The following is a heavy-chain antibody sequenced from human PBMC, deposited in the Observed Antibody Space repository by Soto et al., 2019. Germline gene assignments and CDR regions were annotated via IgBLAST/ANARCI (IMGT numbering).Heavy chain of an antibody. J-gene: IGHJ4*02. CDR1: GYSISSGYY. V-gene: IGHV4-38-2*02. D-gene: IGHD3-10*01. CDR3: ARDWGWFYYFDH. CDR2: IYHSGST. Sequence: SETLSLTCAVSGYSISSGYYWGWIRQPPGKGLEWIGSIYHSGSTYYNPSIKSRVTISVYTSKNQFSLKLSSATAADTAVYYCARDWGWFYYFDHWGQGTLVTVSS.